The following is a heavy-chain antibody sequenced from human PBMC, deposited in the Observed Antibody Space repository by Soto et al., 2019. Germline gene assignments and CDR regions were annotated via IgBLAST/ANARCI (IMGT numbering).Heavy chain of an antibody. V-gene: IGHV3-15*01. Sequence: GGSLRLSCAASGFTFSSDLMTWVRQSPGKGLEWIGRIKSKRDGGTIDDAAPVRGRFTISRDDSTNTLYLQMNNLKTEDTAIYYCTRGAPSGTFYDYWGQGTLVTVSS. CDR2: IKSKRDGGTI. J-gene: IGHJ4*02. CDR1: GFTFSSDL. D-gene: IGHD6-13*01. CDR3: TRGAPSGTFYDY.